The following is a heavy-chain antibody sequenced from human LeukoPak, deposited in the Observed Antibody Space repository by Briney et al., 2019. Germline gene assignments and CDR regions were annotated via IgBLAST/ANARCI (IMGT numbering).Heavy chain of an antibody. J-gene: IGHJ4*02. CDR1: GGSVSSSSYY. Sequence: SETLSLTCTVSGGSVSSSSYYWGWIRQPPGKGLEWIGSIYYSGSTYYNPSLKSRVTISVDTSKNQFSLKLSSVTAADTAVYYCARQSRTIVGAIYFDYWGQGTLVTVSS. V-gene: IGHV4-39*01. D-gene: IGHD1-26*01. CDR3: ARQSRTIVGAIYFDY. CDR2: IYYSGST.